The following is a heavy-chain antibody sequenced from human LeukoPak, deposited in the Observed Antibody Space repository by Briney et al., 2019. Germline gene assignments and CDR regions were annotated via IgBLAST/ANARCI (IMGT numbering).Heavy chain of an antibody. CDR2: ISSSGSTI. J-gene: IGHJ4*02. CDR1: GFTFSDYY. V-gene: IGHV3-11*01. D-gene: IGHD3-16*02. Sequence: GGSLRLSCAASGFTFSDYYMSWIRQAPGKGLEWVSYISSSGSTIYYADSVKGRFTISRDNAKNSLYLQMNSLRAEDTAVYYCARGGFDDYVWGSYRPPLYYFDYWGQGTLVTVSS. CDR3: ARGGFDDYVWGSYRPPLYYFDY.